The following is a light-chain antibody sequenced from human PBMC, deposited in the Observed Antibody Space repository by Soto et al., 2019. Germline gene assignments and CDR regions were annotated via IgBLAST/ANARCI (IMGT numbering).Light chain of an antibody. Sequence: EIVLTQSPGTLSLSPGATATLSCRASQSVSSNYLAWFQQKPGQAPRLLIYGASSRATGIPDRFSGSGSGTDFTLTISRLEPEDFAVYYCHQYGRSPIYTFGAGTKVDFK. CDR2: GAS. J-gene: IGKJ3*01. CDR3: HQYGRSPIYT. V-gene: IGKV3-20*01. CDR1: QSVSSNY.